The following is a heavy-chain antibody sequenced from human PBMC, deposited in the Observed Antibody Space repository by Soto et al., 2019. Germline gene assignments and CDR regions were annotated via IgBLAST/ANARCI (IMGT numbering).Heavy chain of an antibody. V-gene: IGHV3-11*06. CDR2: ISSSSSYT. CDR3: ATWAPNCNSTSCYWDLTDAHAFDI. J-gene: IGHJ3*02. D-gene: IGHD2-2*01. Sequence: GGSLRLSCAASGFTFSGYYMNWIRQAPGKGLEWVSYISSSSSYTNYADSVKGRFTISRDNAKNSLYLQMNSLRAEDTAVYYCATWAPNCNSTSCYWDLTDAHAFDIWGQGTMVTVSS. CDR1: GFTFSGYY.